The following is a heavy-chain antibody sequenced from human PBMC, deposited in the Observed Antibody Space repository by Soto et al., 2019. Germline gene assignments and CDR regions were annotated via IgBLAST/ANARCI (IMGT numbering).Heavy chain of an antibody. CDR3: AKQSSGWYNWFDP. Sequence: PSETLSLTCAVYGGSFSGYYWTWIRQPPGKGLEWIGTIYYSENTYYNPSLKSRVTISVDTSKNQFSLKLSSVTAAETAVYYCAKQSSGWYNWFDPWGQGTLVTVSS. CDR1: GGSFSGYY. V-gene: IGHV4-34*01. J-gene: IGHJ5*02. D-gene: IGHD6-19*01. CDR2: IYYSENT.